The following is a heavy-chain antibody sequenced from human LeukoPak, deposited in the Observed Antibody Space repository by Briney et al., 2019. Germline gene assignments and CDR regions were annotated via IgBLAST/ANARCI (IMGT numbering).Heavy chain of an antibody. D-gene: IGHD1-26*01. CDR1: RFTFSIYA. V-gene: IGHV3-23*01. CDR2: ISGSGGST. J-gene: IGHJ4*02. CDR3: AKDRWEPYYFDY. Sequence: GGSLRLSCAASRFTFSIYAMSWVRQAPGKGLEWVSAISGSGGSTYYTDSVKGRFTISRDNSKNTLYLQMNSLRAEDTAVYYCAKDRWEPYYFDYWGQGTLVTVSS.